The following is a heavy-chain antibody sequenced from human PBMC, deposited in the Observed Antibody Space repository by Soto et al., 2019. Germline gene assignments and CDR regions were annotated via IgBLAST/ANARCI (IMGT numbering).Heavy chain of an antibody. Sequence: QVQLVESGGGVVQPGRSLRLSCAASGFTFSSYGMHWVRQAPGKGLEWVAVISYDGSNKYYADSVKGRFTISRDNSKNTLYLQMNSLRAEDTAVYYCATNLIQLWLNYFDYWGQGTLVTVSS. CDR2: ISYDGSNK. CDR3: ATNLIQLWLNYFDY. CDR1: GFTFSSYG. D-gene: IGHD5-18*01. V-gene: IGHV3-30*03. J-gene: IGHJ4*02.